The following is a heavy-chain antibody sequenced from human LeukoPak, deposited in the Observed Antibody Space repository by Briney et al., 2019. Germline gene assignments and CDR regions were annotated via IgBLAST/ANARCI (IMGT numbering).Heavy chain of an antibody. Sequence: GGSLRLSCAASGFTFSSYWMHWVRHAPGKGLVWVSRINSDGSSTSYADSVKGRFTISRDNAKNTLYLQMNSLRAEDTAVYYCARDSIAVAGTGEFDYWGQGTLVTVSS. CDR3: ARDSIAVAGTGEFDY. CDR2: INSDGSST. CDR1: GFTFSSYW. J-gene: IGHJ4*02. D-gene: IGHD6-19*01. V-gene: IGHV3-74*01.